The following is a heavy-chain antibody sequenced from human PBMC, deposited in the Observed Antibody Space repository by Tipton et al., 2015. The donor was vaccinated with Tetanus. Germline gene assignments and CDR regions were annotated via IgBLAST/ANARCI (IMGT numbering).Heavy chain of an antibody. Sequence: LRLSCTVSGGSISSGGYYWSWIRQHPGKGLEWIGYIYYNGSTYYNPSLKSRVTISVDTSKNQFSLKLSSVTAADTAVYYCATYGDYNNWFDPWGQGTLVTVSS. CDR1: GGSISSGGYY. V-gene: IGHV4-31*02. CDR3: ATYGDYNNWFDP. CDR2: IYYNGST. D-gene: IGHD4-17*01. J-gene: IGHJ5*02.